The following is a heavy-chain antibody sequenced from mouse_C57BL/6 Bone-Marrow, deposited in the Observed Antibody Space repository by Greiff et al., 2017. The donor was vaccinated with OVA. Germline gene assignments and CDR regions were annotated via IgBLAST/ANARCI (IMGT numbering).Heavy chain of an antibody. Sequence: QVQLQQPGAELVMPGASVKLSCKASGYTFTSYWMHWVKQRPGHGLEWIGEIDPSDSYTNYNQKFKGKATLTVDKSSSTAYMQLSSLTSEDSAVYYCARAGNSDVWGTGTTVTVSS. J-gene: IGHJ1*03. CDR2: IDPSDSYT. CDR1: GYTFTSYW. CDR3: ARAGNSDV. V-gene: IGHV1-69*01.